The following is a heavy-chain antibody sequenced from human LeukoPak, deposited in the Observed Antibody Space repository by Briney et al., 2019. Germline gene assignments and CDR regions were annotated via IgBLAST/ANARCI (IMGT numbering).Heavy chain of an antibody. D-gene: IGHD4-23*01. CDR2: IRSKAYGGTT. V-gene: IGHV3-49*04. CDR1: GFSFGDYA. CDR3: TSGGTSYY. J-gene: IGHJ4*02. Sequence: PGGSLRLSCTASGFSFGDYAMSWVRQAPGKGLEWVGFIRSKAYGGTTEYAASVKGRFTISRDDSKSIAYLQMNSLKTEDTAVHYCTSGGTSYYWGQGTLVTVSS.